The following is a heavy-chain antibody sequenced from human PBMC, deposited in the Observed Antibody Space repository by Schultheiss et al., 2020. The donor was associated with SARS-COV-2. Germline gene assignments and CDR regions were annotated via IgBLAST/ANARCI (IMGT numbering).Heavy chain of an antibody. CDR1: GGTFSSYG. CDR3: AKCGDYWNGDYRLPFDP. D-gene: IGHD3-3*01. V-gene: IGHV1-18*01. J-gene: IGHJ5*02. CDR2: ISAYNGNT. Sequence: ASVKVSCKASGGTFSSYGISWVRQAPGQGLEWMGWISAYNGNTNYAQKLQGRVTMTTDTSTSTAYMELRSLITDDTAVYYCAKCGDYWNGDYRLPFDPWGQGALVTVSS.